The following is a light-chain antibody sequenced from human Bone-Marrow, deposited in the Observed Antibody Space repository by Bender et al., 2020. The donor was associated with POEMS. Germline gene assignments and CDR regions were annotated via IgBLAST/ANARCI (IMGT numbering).Light chain of an antibody. V-gene: IGLV2-11*01. J-gene: IGLJ2*01. Sequence: QSALTQPASVSGSPGQSITISCTGTSTDFGNYDFVSWYQQHPGKAPKLIIFDVNKRPSGVPDRFSASKSRNTASLTISGLQADDEADYYCLSYAGRYTWVFGGGTKLTVL. CDR2: DVN. CDR1: STDFGNYDF. CDR3: LSYAGRYTWV.